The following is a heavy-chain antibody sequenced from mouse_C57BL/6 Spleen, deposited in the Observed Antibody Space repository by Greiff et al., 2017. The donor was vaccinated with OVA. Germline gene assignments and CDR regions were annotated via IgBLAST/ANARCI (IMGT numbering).Heavy chain of an antibody. D-gene: IGHD1-1*01. J-gene: IGHJ4*01. Sequence: EVQVVESGEGLVKPGGSLKLSCAASGFTFSSYAMSWVRQTPEKRLEWVAYISSGGDYIYYADTVKGRFTISRDNARNTLYLQMSSLKSEDTAMYYCTREGDYYGLFYAMDYWGQGTSVTVSS. CDR2: ISSGGDYI. CDR3: TREGDYYGLFYAMDY. V-gene: IGHV5-9-1*02. CDR1: GFTFSSYA.